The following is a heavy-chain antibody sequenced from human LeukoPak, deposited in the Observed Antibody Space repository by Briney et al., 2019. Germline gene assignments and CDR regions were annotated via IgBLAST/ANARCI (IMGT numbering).Heavy chain of an antibody. J-gene: IGHJ4*02. CDR2: ISYDESNK. CDR1: GFTFSDYY. V-gene: IGHV3-30*03. CDR3: AREGTFGELLPFDF. Sequence: PGGSLRLSCAASGFTFSDYYMSWIRQAPGKGLEWVAVISYDESNKYYADSVKGRFTISRDNSKNTLYLQMNSLRAEDTAMYYCAREGTFGELLPFDFWGQGTLVTVSS. D-gene: IGHD3-10*01.